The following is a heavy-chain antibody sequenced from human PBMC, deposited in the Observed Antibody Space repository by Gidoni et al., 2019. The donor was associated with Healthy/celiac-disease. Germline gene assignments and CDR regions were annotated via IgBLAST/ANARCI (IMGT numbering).Heavy chain of an antibody. CDR1: GFTFSSYA. CDR2: ISGSGGST. CDR3: ANYYDSSGYDY. Sequence: EVQLLESGGGLVQPGGSLSLSCAASGFTFSSYAMRWVRQAPGKGLEWVSAISGSGGSTYYADSVKGRFTISRDNSKNTLYLQMNSLRAEDTAVYYCANYYDSSGYDYWGQGTLVTVSS. J-gene: IGHJ4*02. V-gene: IGHV3-23*01. D-gene: IGHD3-22*01.